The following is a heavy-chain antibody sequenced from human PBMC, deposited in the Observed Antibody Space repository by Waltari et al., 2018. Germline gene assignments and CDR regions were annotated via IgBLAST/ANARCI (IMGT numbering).Heavy chain of an antibody. CDR2: INRDGSTT. CDR1: GFTFRVYW. D-gene: IGHD5-12*01. Sequence: EVQLVESGGGALQPGGSLRLTCEAPGFTFRVYWMYWVRQGPGKGLLWVSRINRDGSTTTYADSVKGRFTISRDNAKNTLDLQMNSVRVEDSAVYFCVRGGSYGSMDYWGQGTLVSVSS. V-gene: IGHV3-74*01. J-gene: IGHJ4*02. CDR3: VRGGSYGSMDY.